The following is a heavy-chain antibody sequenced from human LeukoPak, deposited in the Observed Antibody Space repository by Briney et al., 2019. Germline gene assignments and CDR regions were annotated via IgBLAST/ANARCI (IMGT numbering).Heavy chain of an antibody. Sequence: ASVKVSCKASGYTFTGYYIHWVRQAPGQGLEWMGWINPNSGGTHYAQKFQGRVTMTRDTSINTAYMELSSLRSEDTAVYYCATAPLYSGSYYRHMDVWGKGTTVTVSS. CDR1: GYTFTGYY. J-gene: IGHJ6*03. D-gene: IGHD1-26*01. V-gene: IGHV1-2*02. CDR2: INPNSGGT. CDR3: ATAPLYSGSYYRHMDV.